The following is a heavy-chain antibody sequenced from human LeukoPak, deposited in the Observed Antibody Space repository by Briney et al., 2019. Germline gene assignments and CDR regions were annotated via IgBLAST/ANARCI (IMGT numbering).Heavy chain of an antibody. CDR2: IYHSGST. D-gene: IGHD3-10*01. CDR3: ASQGSLSGSGSYSLDY. J-gene: IGHJ4*02. V-gene: IGHV4-30-2*01. CDR1: GGSISSGGYS. Sequence: SETLSLTCAVSGGSISSGGYSWSWIRQPPGKGLEWIGYIYHSGSTYYNPSLKSRVIISVDRSKNQFSLKLSSVTAADTAVYYCASQGSLSGSGSYSLDYWGQGTLVTVSS.